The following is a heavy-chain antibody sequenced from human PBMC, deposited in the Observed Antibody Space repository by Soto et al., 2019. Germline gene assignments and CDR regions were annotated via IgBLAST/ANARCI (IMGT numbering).Heavy chain of an antibody. D-gene: IGHD3-10*01. CDR1: GFTFSSYT. J-gene: IGHJ4*02. Sequence: GGSLRLSCAASGFTFSSYTMHWVRQAPGEGLEWVAVISYDGNNKFYADSVKGRFTISRDSSSQTLYLQMNSLRPDDTAMYYCARDFYYYGSGTMGGYFDYWGQGTLVTVSS. V-gene: IGHV3-30*03. CDR3: ARDFYYYGSGTMGGYFDY. CDR2: ISYDGNNK.